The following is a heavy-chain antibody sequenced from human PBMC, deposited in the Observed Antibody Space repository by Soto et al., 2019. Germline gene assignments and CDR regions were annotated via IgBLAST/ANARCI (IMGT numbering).Heavy chain of an antibody. Sequence: PGGSLRLSCAASGFTFSDYWMHWVRQAPGKGLEWVSRIKRGGSTTNYADSVKGRFTISRDNAKNSLYLQMNSLRAEDTAVYYCARDAADYQIAVAAYDAFDIWGQGTMVTVSS. CDR1: GFTFSDYW. CDR2: IKRGGSTT. CDR3: ARDAADYQIAVAAYDAFDI. V-gene: IGHV3-74*01. J-gene: IGHJ3*02. D-gene: IGHD6-19*01.